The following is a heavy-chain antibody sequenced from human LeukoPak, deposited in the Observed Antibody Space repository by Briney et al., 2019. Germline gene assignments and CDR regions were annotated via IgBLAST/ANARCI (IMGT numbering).Heavy chain of an antibody. J-gene: IGHJ4*02. CDR3: ARGLGYCTSTTCLLPFDY. CDR2: IYSGGST. Sequence: GGSLRLSCAASGFTVSTYYMTWVRQAPGKGLECVSVIYSGGSTYYADSVKGRFTVSRDNSKNTLYLQMNSLRAGDTAMYYCARGLGYCTSTTCLLPFDYRGQGTLVTVSS. D-gene: IGHD2-2*01. V-gene: IGHV3-53*01. CDR1: GFTVSTYY.